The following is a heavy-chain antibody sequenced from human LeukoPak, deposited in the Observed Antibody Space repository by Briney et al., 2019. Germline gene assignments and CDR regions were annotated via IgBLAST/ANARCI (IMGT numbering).Heavy chain of an antibody. CDR1: EFTFDDYA. Sequence: GGSLRLSCAATEFTFDDYAMHWVRQTPGKGLEWVSIITRDGGSTYYADSVKGRFTVSRDNSKNSLYLQMNSLRTEDTALYYCAKEGRIYYGSGSYSGYYFDYWGQGTLVTVSS. CDR2: ITRDGGST. CDR3: AKEGRIYYGSGSYSGYYFDY. D-gene: IGHD3-10*01. V-gene: IGHV3-43*01. J-gene: IGHJ4*02.